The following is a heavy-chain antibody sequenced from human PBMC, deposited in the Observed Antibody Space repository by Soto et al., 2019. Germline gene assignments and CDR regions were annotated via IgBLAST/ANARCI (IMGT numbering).Heavy chain of an antibody. J-gene: IGHJ4*02. CDR3: ARDSRQWLAFDY. Sequence: SETLSLTCTVSGGSISSGGYYWSWIRQHPGKGLEWIGYIYYSGSTYYNPSLKSRVTISVDTSKNQFSLKLSSVTAADTAVYYCARDSRQWLAFDYWGQGTLVTVSS. CDR2: IYYSGST. CDR1: GGSISSGGYY. D-gene: IGHD6-19*01. V-gene: IGHV4-31*03.